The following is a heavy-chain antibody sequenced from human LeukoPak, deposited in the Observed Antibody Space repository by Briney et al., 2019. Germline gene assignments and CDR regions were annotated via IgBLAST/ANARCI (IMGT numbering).Heavy chain of an antibody. CDR3: AKDPQYYDSSGYVDY. CDR1: GFTFSSYG. V-gene: IGHV3-30*02. CDR2: IRYDGSNK. J-gene: IGHJ4*02. Sequence: GGSLRLSCAASGFTFSSYGMHWVRQAPGKGLEWVAFIRYDGSNKYYADSVKGRFTISRDNSKNTLYLQMSSLRAEDTAVYYCAKDPQYYDSSGYVDYWGQGTPVTVSS. D-gene: IGHD3-22*01.